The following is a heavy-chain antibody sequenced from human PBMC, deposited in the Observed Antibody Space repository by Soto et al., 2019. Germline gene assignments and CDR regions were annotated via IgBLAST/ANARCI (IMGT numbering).Heavy chain of an antibody. CDR2: IKSKAFGGTP. CDR3: TRDHYGRGFSSGAFDS. V-gene: IGHV3-49*03. CDR1: GFTFGDYA. Sequence: GGSLRLSCSPSGFTFGDYAMNWFRQAPGKGLEWVGFIKSKAFGGTPEYAASVKGRFTISRDDSMSIAYLQMSSLKTDDTAVYYCTRDHYGRGFSSGAFDSWGQGTPVNVPQ. D-gene: IGHD5-18*01. J-gene: IGHJ4*02.